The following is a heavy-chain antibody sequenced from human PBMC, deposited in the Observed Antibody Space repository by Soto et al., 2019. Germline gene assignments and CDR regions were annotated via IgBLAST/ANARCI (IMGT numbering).Heavy chain of an antibody. Sequence: SVKVSCKASRGTFSTSAISWVRQAPGQGLEWMGRIIPILGIANYAQKFQSRVTITADKSTSTAYMELSSLRSEDTAVYYCASPWGHGIDYWGQGTLVTVSS. D-gene: IGHD3-16*01. J-gene: IGHJ4*02. CDR2: IIPILGIA. CDR1: RGTFSTSA. V-gene: IGHV1-69*04. CDR3: ASPWGHGIDY.